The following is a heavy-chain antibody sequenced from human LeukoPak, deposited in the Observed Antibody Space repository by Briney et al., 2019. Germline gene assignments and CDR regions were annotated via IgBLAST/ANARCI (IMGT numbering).Heavy chain of an antibody. D-gene: IGHD6-19*01. CDR1: GLTVSSNY. J-gene: IGHJ4*02. Sequence: GGSLRLSCAASGLTVSSNYMSWVRQAPGKGLEWVSVLYAAGNTYYADSVKGRFTIPRDNSKNTVYLQMNSLRADDTAVYYCARDEWSGGSLEYWGQGTLVTVSS. V-gene: IGHV3-53*01. CDR3: ARDEWSGGSLEY. CDR2: LYAAGNT.